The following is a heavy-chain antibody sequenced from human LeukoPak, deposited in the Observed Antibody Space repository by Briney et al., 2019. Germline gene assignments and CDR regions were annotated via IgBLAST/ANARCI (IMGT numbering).Heavy chain of an antibody. V-gene: IGHV1-2*06. CDR1: GYTFTGYY. Sequence: ASVKVSCKASGYTFTGYYMHWVRQAPGQGLEWMGRINPNSGGTNYAQKFQGRVTMTRDTSISTAYMELSRLRSGDTAVYYCARAQYDSSGYPNVDYWGQGTLVTVSS. D-gene: IGHD3-22*01. J-gene: IGHJ4*02. CDR2: INPNSGGT. CDR3: ARAQYDSSGYPNVDY.